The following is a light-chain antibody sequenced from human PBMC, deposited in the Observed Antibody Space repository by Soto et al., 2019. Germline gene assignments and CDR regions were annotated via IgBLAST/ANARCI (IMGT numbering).Light chain of an antibody. J-gene: IGLJ1*01. CDR2: EVN. Sequence: QSVLNQAAYLSGSPGQSITISCTGTSSDIGAYDYVSWFQQHPGKAPKLMISEVNNRPSGVSNRFSGSKSGNTAYLTISGLQTEDEADYYCISFTSRHIYVFGTGTKVTVL. CDR3: ISFTSRHIYV. CDR1: SSDIGAYDY. V-gene: IGLV2-14*01.